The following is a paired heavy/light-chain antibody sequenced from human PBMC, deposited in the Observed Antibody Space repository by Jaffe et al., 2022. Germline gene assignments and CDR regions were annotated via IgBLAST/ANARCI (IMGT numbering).Light chain of an antibody. CDR3: QQYGSSPLT. Sequence: EIVLTQSPGTLSLSPGERATLSCRASQSVSRNYLAWYQQKPGQAPRLLIYGAASRASGIPDRFSGSGSGTDFTLTISRLEPEDFAVYHCQQYGSSPLTLGGGTKVEVK. V-gene: IGKV3-20*01. CDR2: GAA. J-gene: IGKJ4*01. CDR1: QSVSRNY.
Heavy chain of an antibody. V-gene: IGHV1-58*01. D-gene: IGHD3-10*01. CDR1: GFTFSSSA. J-gene: IGHJ3*02. CDR2: IVAGNGNI. CDR3: AAVRSIFQGVIVTVPFDI. Sequence: QMQLVQSGPEVRKPGTSVKVSCKASGFTFSSSAVQWVRQARGQRLEFIGWIVAGNGNINYAQKFKERVTLTRDVSTTTAYMELSSLRSEDTAVYYCAAVRSIFQGVIVTVPFDIWGQGTMVTVSS.